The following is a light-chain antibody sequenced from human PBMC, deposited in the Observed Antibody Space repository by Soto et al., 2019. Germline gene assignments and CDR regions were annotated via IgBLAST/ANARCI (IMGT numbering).Light chain of an antibody. Sequence: DIQMTQSPSNLSASVGDRVTITCRASQSISSWLAWYQQKPGKAPKILIYDVSSLESGVPSRFSGSGSGTEFTLTISSLQPDDFATYYCQQYNSYSYTFGQGTKREI. J-gene: IGKJ2*01. V-gene: IGKV1-5*01. CDR1: QSISSW. CDR2: DVS. CDR3: QQYNSYSYT.